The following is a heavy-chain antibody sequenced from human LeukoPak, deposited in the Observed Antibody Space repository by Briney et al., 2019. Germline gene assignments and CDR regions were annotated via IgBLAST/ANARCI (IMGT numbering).Heavy chain of an antibody. CDR3: ARERRITMIVVVITTQYYFDY. V-gene: IGHV4-34*01. Sequence: SETLSLTCAVYGGSFSGYYWSWIRQPPGKGLEWIGEINHSGSTNYNPSLKSRVTISVDTSKNQFSPKLSSVTAADTAVYYCARERRITMIVVVITTQYYFDYWGQGTLVTVSS. CDR1: GGSFSGYY. CDR2: INHSGST. D-gene: IGHD3-22*01. J-gene: IGHJ4*02.